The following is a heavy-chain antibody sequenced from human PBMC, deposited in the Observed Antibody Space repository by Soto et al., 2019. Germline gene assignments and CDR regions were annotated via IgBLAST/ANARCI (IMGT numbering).Heavy chain of an antibody. Sequence: QVQLVQSGXXVKKXXXXVKXXXXXXXXXXXXXXXXXVRQAPGQSLEWIGWIHAGNGDTKYSQKCHGRVTLTRDTSATTAYMDLSSLSSADTAVYYCARVPPYTSDIVEVPAVMFDDGLVPWGQGTLVTVSS. CDR3: ARVPPYTSDIVEVPAVMFDDGLVP. CDR1: XXXXXXXX. V-gene: IGHV1-3*01. J-gene: IGHJ5*02. D-gene: IGHD2-2*01. CDR2: IHAGNGDT.